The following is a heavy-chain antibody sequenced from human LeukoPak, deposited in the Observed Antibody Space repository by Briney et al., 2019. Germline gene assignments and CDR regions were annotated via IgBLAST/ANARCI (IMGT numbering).Heavy chain of an antibody. CDR3: ARLPSSGIYYYFES. D-gene: IGHD1-26*01. V-gene: IGHV3-21*01. J-gene: IGHJ4*02. CDR2: ISSSSGYI. CDR1: GLTFSSYS. Sequence: GGSLRLSCAASGLTFSSYSMSWVRQAPGKGLEWVSSISSSSGYIYYADSVKGRFTISRDNAKNSLYLQMNSLRAEDTAVYYCARLPSSGIYYYFESWGQGTLVTVSS.